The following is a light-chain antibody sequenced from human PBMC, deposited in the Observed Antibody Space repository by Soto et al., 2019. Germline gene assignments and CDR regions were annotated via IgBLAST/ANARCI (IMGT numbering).Light chain of an antibody. CDR1: QSISYW. CDR2: MAS. CDR3: QQYNSYSRT. Sequence: DIQMTQSPSTLSASVGDRVTITCRASQSISYWLAWYQQKPGKAHKLLIYMASRLESGVPSRFSGSGSGTDCTLTISSLQPDDFVTYYCQQYNSYSRTFGQGTKGEIK. V-gene: IGKV1-5*03. J-gene: IGKJ1*01.